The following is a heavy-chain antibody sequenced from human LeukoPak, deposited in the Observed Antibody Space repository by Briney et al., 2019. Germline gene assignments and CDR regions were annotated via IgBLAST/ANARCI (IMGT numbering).Heavy chain of an antibody. V-gene: IGHV3-23*01. CDR1: GFTFSSYA. Sequence: GGSLRLSCAASGFTFSSYAMSWVRQAPGKGLEWVSAISGSGGSTYYADSVKGRFTISRDNSKNTLYLQMNSLRAEDTAVYFCAKDYYIVVVTAMRYFDYWGQGTLVSVSS. D-gene: IGHD2-21*02. CDR2: ISGSGGST. CDR3: AKDYYIVVVTAMRYFDY. J-gene: IGHJ4*02.